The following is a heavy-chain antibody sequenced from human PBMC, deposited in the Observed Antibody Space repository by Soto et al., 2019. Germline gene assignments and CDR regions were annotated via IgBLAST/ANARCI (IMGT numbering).Heavy chain of an antibody. CDR3: ARPGPNPYCSSTTCLNY. CDR2: IYYSGST. J-gene: IGHJ4*02. CDR1: GGSISSSSYY. V-gene: IGHV4-39*01. D-gene: IGHD2-2*01. Sequence: SETLSLTCTASGGSISSSSYYWGWIRQPPGKGLEWIGSIYYSGSTYYNPSLKSRVTISVDTSKNQFSLKLSSVTAADTAVYYCARPGPNPYCSSTTCLNYWGQGTLVTVSS.